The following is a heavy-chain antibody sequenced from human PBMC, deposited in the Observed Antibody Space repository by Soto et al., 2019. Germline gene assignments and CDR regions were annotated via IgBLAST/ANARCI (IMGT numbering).Heavy chain of an antibody. CDR2: ISSSGSTI. Sequence: GSLRLCCAASGFTFSDYYISWIPQAPGEGLEWVSYISSSGSTIYYADSVKGRFTISRDNAKNSLYLQMNSLRAEDTAVYYCARVRFYASGSSINWFDPWGQRTLVTVSS. CDR3: ARVRFYASGSSINWFDP. V-gene: IGHV3-11*01. CDR1: GFTFSDYY. J-gene: IGHJ5*02. D-gene: IGHD3-10*01.